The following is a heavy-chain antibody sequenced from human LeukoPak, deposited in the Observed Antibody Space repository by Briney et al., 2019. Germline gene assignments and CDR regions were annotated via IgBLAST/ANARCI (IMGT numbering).Heavy chain of an antibody. CDR2: INPNSGGT. Sequence: GASVKVSCKASGYTFTGYYMHWVRQAPGQGLEWMGWINPNSGGTNYAQKFQGRVTMTRDTPISTAYMELSRLRSDDTAVYYCARGIAARPPTYYYYYMDVWGKGTTVTVSS. CDR1: GYTFTGYY. V-gene: IGHV1-2*02. CDR3: ARGIAARPPTYYYYYMDV. D-gene: IGHD6-6*01. J-gene: IGHJ6*03.